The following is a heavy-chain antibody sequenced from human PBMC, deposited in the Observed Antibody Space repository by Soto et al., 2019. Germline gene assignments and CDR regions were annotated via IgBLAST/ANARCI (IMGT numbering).Heavy chain of an antibody. J-gene: IGHJ4*02. CDR3: ARTAGRISSKSYYFDY. D-gene: IGHD1-20*01. V-gene: IGHV3-74*01. CDR1: GFTFSSYW. Sequence: GGSLRLSCAASGFTFSSYWMHWVRQAPGKGLVWVSRINSDGSSTSYADSVKGRFTISRDNAKNTLYLQMNSLRAEDTAVYYCARTAGRISSKSYYFDYWGQGTLVTVSS. CDR2: INSDGSST.